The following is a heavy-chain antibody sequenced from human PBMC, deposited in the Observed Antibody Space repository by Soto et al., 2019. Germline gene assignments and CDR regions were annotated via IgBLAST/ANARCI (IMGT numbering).Heavy chain of an antibody. CDR2: INHSAST. Sequence: SETLSLTCAVYGGSFSGYYWSLIRQPPGKGLECIWEINHSASTNYNPSLKSRVTISVDTSKNQFSLKLSSVTAADTAVYYCARVRYNWNYLGWFDPWGQGTLVT. CDR3: ARVRYNWNYLGWFDP. CDR1: GGSFSGYY. J-gene: IGHJ5*02. D-gene: IGHD1-7*01. V-gene: IGHV4-34*01.